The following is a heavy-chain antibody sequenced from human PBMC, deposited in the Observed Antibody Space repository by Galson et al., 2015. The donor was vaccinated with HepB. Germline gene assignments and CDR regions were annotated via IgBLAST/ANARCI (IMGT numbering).Heavy chain of an antibody. D-gene: IGHD1-26*01. V-gene: IGHV1-18*01. CDR3: AREARGGSYYGDFDP. CDR1: GYTLTELS. J-gene: IGHJ5*02. Sequence: SVKVSCKVSGYTLTELSMHWVRQAPGQGLEWMGWISAYNGNTNYAQKLQGRVTMTTDTSTSTAYMELRSLRSDDTAVYYCAREARGGSYYGDFDPWGQGTLVTVSS. CDR2: ISAYNGNT.